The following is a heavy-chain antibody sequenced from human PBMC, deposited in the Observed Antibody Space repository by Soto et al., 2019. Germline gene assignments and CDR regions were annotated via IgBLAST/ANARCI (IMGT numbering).Heavy chain of an antibody. CDR2: ISYDGSTE. V-gene: IGHV3-30*18. Sequence: GGSLRLSCAASGFTLSGYYMHWVRQAPGKGLEWVAVISYDGSTEYYADSVKGRFTTSRDNSANRLFLQMNSLRPEDTAVYYCTKDDGYNDSTYYHYFGMDVWGQGTTVTVSS. CDR1: GFTLSGYY. D-gene: IGHD5-12*01. J-gene: IGHJ6*02. CDR3: TKDDGYNDSTYYHYFGMDV.